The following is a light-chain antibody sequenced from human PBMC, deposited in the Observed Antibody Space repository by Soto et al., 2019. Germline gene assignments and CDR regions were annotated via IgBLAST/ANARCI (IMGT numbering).Light chain of an antibody. CDR1: QSVSSY. J-gene: IGKJ4*01. CDR3: QQRSNWLT. CDR2: DAS. Sequence: ELVLTQSPSTLSLSPGERATLSCRASQSVSSYLAWYQQKPGQAPRLLIYDASNRATGIPARFSGSGSGTDFTLTISSLEPEDFAVDYCQQRSNWLTFGGGTKVEIK. V-gene: IGKV3-11*01.